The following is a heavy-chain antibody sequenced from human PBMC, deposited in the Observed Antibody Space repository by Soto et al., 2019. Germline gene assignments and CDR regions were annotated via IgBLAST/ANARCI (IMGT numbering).Heavy chain of an antibody. J-gene: IGHJ4*02. D-gene: IGHD2-15*01. CDR2: ISYDGSNK. V-gene: IGHV3-30-3*01. CDR1: GFTFSSYA. CDR3: ARDTAAGFAY. Sequence: QVQLVESGGGVVQPGRSLRLSCAASGFTFSSYAMHWVRQAPGKGLEWVAVISYDGSNKYYADSVKGRFTISRDNSKNTLELQMNSPRAEDTAVYYCARDTAAGFAYWGQGTLVTVSS.